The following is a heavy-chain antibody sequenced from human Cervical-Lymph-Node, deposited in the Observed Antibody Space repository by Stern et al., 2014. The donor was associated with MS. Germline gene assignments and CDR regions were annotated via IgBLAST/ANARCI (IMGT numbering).Heavy chain of an antibody. CDR3: ARSDRLWGSFDY. V-gene: IGHV4-31*03. J-gene: IGHJ4*02. Sequence: QEQLQESGPGLVKPSQTLSLTCTVSGGSISSTGYYWSWIRQHPGKGLEWIGYIHYSGSTYYNPSLKSRGTISVDTSKNQFSLKLSSVTAADTALYYCARSDRLWGSFDYWGQGSLVTVSS. CDR2: IHYSGST. D-gene: IGHD3-16*01. CDR1: GGSISSTGYY.